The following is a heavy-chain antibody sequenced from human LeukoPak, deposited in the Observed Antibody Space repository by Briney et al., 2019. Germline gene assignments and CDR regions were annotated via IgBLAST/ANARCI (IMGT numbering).Heavy chain of an antibody. CDR1: GYTFTGYY. CDR2: INPNSGGT. V-gene: IGHV1-2*02. CDR3: ARERMVRGVITTRLFDY. Sequence: ASVKVSCKASGYTFTGYYMHWVRQAPGQGLEWMGWINPNSGGTNYAQKFQGRVTMTRDTSISTAYMELSRLRSDDTAVYYCARERMVRGVITTRLFDYWGQGTLVTVSS. D-gene: IGHD3-10*01. J-gene: IGHJ4*02.